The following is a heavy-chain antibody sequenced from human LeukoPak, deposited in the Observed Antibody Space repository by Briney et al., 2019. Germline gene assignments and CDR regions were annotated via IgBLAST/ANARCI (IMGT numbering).Heavy chain of an antibody. V-gene: IGHV3-23*01. CDR3: AKLNLVVVTEIDY. CDR2: ISGSGGST. CDR1: GFTFSSYA. Sequence: GGSLRLSCAAFGFTFSSYAMSWVRQAPGKGLEWVSAISGSGGSTYYADSVKGRFTISRDNSKNTLYLQMNSLRAEDTAVYYCAKLNLVVVTEIDYWGQGTLVTVSS. J-gene: IGHJ4*02. D-gene: IGHD2-21*02.